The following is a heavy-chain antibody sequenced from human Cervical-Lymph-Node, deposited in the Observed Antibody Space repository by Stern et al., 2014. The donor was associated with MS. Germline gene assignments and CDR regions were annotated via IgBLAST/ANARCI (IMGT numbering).Heavy chain of an antibody. Sequence: QVQLVQYGAEVKKPGASVKVFCKASGYTFTSYGISWVRQAAGQGLEWMGWIIAYNGNTNYPQNLQGRVTMTTDTSTSTAYMKLRSLRSDDTSVYYCARGLLGSENAFDIWGQGTMVTVSS. CDR3: ARGLLGSENAFDI. CDR1: GYTFTSYG. J-gene: IGHJ3*02. V-gene: IGHV1-18*01. D-gene: IGHD2-15*01. CDR2: IIAYNGNT.